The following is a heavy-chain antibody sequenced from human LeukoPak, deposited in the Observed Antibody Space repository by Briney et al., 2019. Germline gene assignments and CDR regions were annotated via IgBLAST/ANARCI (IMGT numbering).Heavy chain of an antibody. CDR1: GFTFSSYG. CDR3: AAEGRIAAEVAFDI. V-gene: IGHV3-30*02. CDR2: IQYDGSNK. Sequence: GGSLRLSCAVSGFTFSSYGMHWVRQAPGKGLEWVAFIQYDGSNKKYADSVKGRFTISRANSKNTLYLQMNSLRAEDTAVYYCAAEGRIAAEVAFDIWGQGTMVTVSS. D-gene: IGHD6-13*01. J-gene: IGHJ3*02.